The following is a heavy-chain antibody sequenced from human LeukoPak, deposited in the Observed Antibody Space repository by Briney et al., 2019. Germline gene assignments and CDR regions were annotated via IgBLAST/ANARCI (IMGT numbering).Heavy chain of an antibody. V-gene: IGHV3-7*01. Sequence: GGSLRLSCAASGFTFSSYWVSWVRQAPGKGLEWVANIKQDGSEKYYVDSVKGRFTISRDNAKNSLYLQMNSLRAEDTAVYYCARDGLPDTVIMLYYYYGMDVWGQGTTVTVSS. CDR2: IKQDGSEK. CDR3: ARDGLPDTVIMLYYYYGMDV. CDR1: GFTFSSYW. D-gene: IGHD4-11*01. J-gene: IGHJ6*02.